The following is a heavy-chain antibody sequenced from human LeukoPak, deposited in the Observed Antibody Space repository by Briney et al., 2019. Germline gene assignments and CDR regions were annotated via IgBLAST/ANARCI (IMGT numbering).Heavy chain of an antibody. CDR3: ASLVARSGGSYRGNNWFDP. J-gene: IGHJ5*02. D-gene: IGHD2-15*01. CDR2: ISAYNGNT. CDR1: GYTFTSYG. Sequence: ASVKVSCKASGYTFTSYGISWVRQAPGQGLEWMGWISAYNGNTNYAQKLQGRVTMTTDTSTSTAYMELRSLRSDDTAVYYCASLVARSGGSYRGNNWFDPWGQGTLVTVSS. V-gene: IGHV1-18*01.